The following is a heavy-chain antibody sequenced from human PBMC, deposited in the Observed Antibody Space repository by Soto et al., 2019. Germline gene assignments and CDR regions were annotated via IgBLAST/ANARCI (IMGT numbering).Heavy chain of an antibody. D-gene: IGHD3-16*01. CDR2: ISSSSSNTI. CDR3: ARDAFWRIDY. Sequence: PGGSLRLSCAASGFTLSSYSMNWVRQAPGKGLEWVSYISSSSSNTIYYADSVKGRFTISRDNAKNSLYLQMNSLRDEDTAVYYCARDAFWRIDYWGQGTLVTVSS. J-gene: IGHJ4*02. CDR1: GFTLSSYS. V-gene: IGHV3-48*02.